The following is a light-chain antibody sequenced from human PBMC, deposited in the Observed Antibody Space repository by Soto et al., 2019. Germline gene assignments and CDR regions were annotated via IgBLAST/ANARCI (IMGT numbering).Light chain of an antibody. V-gene: IGKV1-27*01. CDR2: AAS. CDR1: QDISDY. Sequence: DIQMTQSPSSLSASVGDRVTITCRASQDISDYLAWYQQKPGKVPKLLIYAASTLQSGVPSRFSGSGSGTDFTLNISRLQPEDVATYYCQKYNGAPRTFGKGTRLEIK. CDR3: QKYNGAPRT. J-gene: IGKJ5*01.